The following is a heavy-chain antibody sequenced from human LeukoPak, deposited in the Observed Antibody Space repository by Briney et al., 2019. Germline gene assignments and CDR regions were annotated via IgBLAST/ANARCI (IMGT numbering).Heavy chain of an antibody. J-gene: IGHJ6*03. CDR3: ARDPTTLTIFGNCYYMDV. D-gene: IGHD3-3*01. CDR2: IYTSGST. V-gene: IGHV4-61*02. CDR1: GGSISSGSYY. Sequence: NPSQTLSLTCTVSGGSISSGSYYWSWIRQPAGKGLEWIGRIYTSGSTNYNPSLKSRVTISVDTSKNQFSLKLSSVTAADTAVYYCARDPTTLTIFGNCYYMDVWGKGTTVTVSS.